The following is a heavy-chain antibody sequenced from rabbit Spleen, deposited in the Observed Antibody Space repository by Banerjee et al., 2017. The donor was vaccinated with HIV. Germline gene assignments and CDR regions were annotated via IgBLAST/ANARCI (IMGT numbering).Heavy chain of an antibody. Sequence: QEQLVESGGGLVKPEGSLKLSCTASGFSFSNKAVMCWVRQAPGKGLEWISCIAGSSSGFTYSATWAKGRFTISKTSSTTVTLQMTSLTAADTATYFCARDTGSSFSSYGMDLWGQGTLVTVS. D-gene: IGHD8-1*01. CDR3: ARDTGSSFSSYGMDL. CDR2: IAGSSSGFT. J-gene: IGHJ6*01. CDR1: GFSFSNKAV. V-gene: IGHV1S45*01.